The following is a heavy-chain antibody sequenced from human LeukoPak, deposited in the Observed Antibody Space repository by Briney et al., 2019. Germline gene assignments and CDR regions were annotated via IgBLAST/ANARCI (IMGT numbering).Heavy chain of an antibody. V-gene: IGHV3-21*01. Sequence: GGSLRLSCAASGFTFSSYAMTWVRQAPGKGLEWVSAISGSGHNTYYADSVKGRFTISRDNAKNSLYLQMNSLRAEDTAVYYCARGVTTGDYWGQGTLVTVSS. J-gene: IGHJ4*02. D-gene: IGHD2-21*02. CDR3: ARGVTTGDY. CDR2: ISGSGHNT. CDR1: GFTFSSYA.